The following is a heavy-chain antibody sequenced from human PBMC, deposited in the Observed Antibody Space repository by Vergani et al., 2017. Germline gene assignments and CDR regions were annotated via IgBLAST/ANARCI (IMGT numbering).Heavy chain of an antibody. D-gene: IGHD3-10*01. Sequence: QVQLVQSGAEVKKPGSSVKVSCKASGGTFSSYTISWVRQAPGQGLEWMGRIIPILGIANYAQKFQGRVTITADKSTSTAYMELSSLRSEDAAVYYCAGLWFRDPGADYWAQGTLVTVAS. CDR2: IIPILGIA. J-gene: IGHJ4*02. V-gene: IGHV1-69*02. CDR3: AGLWFRDPGADY. CDR1: GGTFSSYT.